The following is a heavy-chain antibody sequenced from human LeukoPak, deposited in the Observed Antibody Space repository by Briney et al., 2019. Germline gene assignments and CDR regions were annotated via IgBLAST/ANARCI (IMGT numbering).Heavy chain of an antibody. CDR1: GYTFTDYY. CDR2: INPNSGGT. CDR3: ARDVVQGSGTPGPIDY. D-gene: IGHD3-10*01. V-gene: IGHV1-2*02. Sequence: ASVKVSCKASGYTFTDYYMHWVRQAPGQGLEWMGWINPNSGGTNFAQNFQGRVTMTRDTSISTAYMELSRLRYDDTAVYYCARDVVQGSGTPGPIDYWGQGTLVTGSS. J-gene: IGHJ4*02.